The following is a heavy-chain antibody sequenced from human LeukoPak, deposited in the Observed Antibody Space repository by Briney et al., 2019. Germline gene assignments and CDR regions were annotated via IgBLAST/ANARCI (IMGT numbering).Heavy chain of an antibody. V-gene: IGHV1-18*01. CDR3: ARWRIIVPGAFNGWFDP. CDR1: GYTFTSYG. CDR2: ISAYNGNT. Sequence: GASVKVSCKASGYTFTSYGISWVRQASGQGLEWMGWISAYNGNTNYAQKLQGRVTMTTDTSTSTAYMELRSLRSDDTAVYYCARWRIIVPGAFNGWFDPWGQGTLVTVSS. D-gene: IGHD2-2*01. J-gene: IGHJ5*02.